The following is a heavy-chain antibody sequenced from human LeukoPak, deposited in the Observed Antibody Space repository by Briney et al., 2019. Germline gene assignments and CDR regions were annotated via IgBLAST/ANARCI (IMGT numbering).Heavy chain of an antibody. CDR1: GYTFTSYA. CDR3: ARGGGVVVTAIRPVAFDI. CDR2: IIPIFGTA. J-gene: IGHJ3*02. D-gene: IGHD2-21*02. Sequence: GASVKVSCKASGYTFTSYAISWVRQAPGQGLEWMGGIIPIFGTANYAQKFQGRVTITADESTSTAYMELSSLRSEDTAVYYCARGGGVVVTAIRPVAFDIWGQGTMVTVSS. V-gene: IGHV1-69*13.